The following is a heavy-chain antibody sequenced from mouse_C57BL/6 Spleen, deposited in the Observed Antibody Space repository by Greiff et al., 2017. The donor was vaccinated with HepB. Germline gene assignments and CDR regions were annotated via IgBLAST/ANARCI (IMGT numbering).Heavy chain of an antibody. J-gene: IGHJ4*01. D-gene: IGHD2-4*01. CDR2: IWGVEST. Sequence: VKLVESGPGLVAPSPSLSITCTVSGFSLTSYGVDWVRQSPGKGLEWLGVIWGVESTNYNSALKSRLSISKDNSKSQVCLKMNSLQTDDTAMYYCARLRQDYYAMDYWGQGTSVTVSS. V-gene: IGHV2-6*01. CDR3: ARLRQDYYAMDY. CDR1: GFSLTSYG.